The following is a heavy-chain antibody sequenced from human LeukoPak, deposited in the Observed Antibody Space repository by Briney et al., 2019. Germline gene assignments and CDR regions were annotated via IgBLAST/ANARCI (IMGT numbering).Heavy chain of an antibody. D-gene: IGHD6-13*01. V-gene: IGHV3-48*02. J-gene: IGHJ4*02. Sequence: PGGSLRLSCAASGFIFSIYSIDWVRQAPGKGLEWVSFISSTSSTIYYADSVKGRFTISRDNDKSSLYLQMSSLRDEDTAVYYCARDRIGATGSYYFDYWGQGTLVTVSS. CDR2: ISSTSSTI. CDR1: GFIFSIYS. CDR3: ARDRIGATGSYYFDY.